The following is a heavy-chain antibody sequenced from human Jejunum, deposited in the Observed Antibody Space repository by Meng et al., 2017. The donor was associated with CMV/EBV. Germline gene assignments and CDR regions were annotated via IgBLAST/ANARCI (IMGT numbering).Heavy chain of an antibody. CDR1: GFSVSSNY. Sequence: CSASGFSVSSNYRNWVRQATGKGLEWVSLTFSSGSTFYSGSVKGRFTISRDTSKNTLILQMSSLRADDTAVYFCARRCPYSSSCYDYWGQGTLVTVSS. CDR3: ARRCPYSSSCYDY. D-gene: IGHD6-13*01. CDR2: TFSSGST. J-gene: IGHJ4*02. V-gene: IGHV3-53*01.